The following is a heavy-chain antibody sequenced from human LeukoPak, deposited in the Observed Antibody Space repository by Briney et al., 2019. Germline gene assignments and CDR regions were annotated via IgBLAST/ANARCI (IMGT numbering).Heavy chain of an antibody. V-gene: IGHV4-30-4*01. Sequence: SQTLSLTCTVSGGSISSGDYYWSWIRQPPGKGLEWIGYIYYSGSTYYNPSLKSRVTISVDTSKNQFSLKLSSVTAADTAVYYCARGEDSSGYYSYDAFDIWGQGTMVTVSS. J-gene: IGHJ3*02. CDR2: IYYSGST. CDR3: ARGEDSSGYYSYDAFDI. D-gene: IGHD3-22*01. CDR1: GGSISSGDYY.